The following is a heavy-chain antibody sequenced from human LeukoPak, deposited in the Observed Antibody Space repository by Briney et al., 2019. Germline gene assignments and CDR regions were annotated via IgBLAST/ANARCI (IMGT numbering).Heavy chain of an antibody. CDR1: GFTFGDYL. Sequence: GGALRLSRSASGFTFGDYLMSWFRQAPGKGLEWIGFISGGTTEYAASVKGRFTISRDDSTSIAYRQMNSLTTEDTAVYYCSRGSGWLSVYWGQGTLVTVSS. CDR3: SRGSGWLSVY. D-gene: IGHD6-19*01. CDR2: ISGGTT. J-gene: IGHJ4*02. V-gene: IGHV3-49*03.